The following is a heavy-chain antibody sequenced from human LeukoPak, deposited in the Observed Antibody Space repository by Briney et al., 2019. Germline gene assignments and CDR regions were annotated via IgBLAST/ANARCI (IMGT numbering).Heavy chain of an antibody. Sequence: SVKVSCKASGGTFSSYAIGWVRRAPGQGLEWMGGIIPVFGTTNYAQKFQGRVTITADESTTTAYMELSSLRSEDTAVYYCARGPIVVVPAAMGGYYYYMDVWGKGTTVTVSS. J-gene: IGHJ6*03. D-gene: IGHD2-2*01. CDR1: GGTFSSYA. CDR2: IIPVFGTT. V-gene: IGHV1-69*13. CDR3: ARGPIVVVPAAMGGYYYYMDV.